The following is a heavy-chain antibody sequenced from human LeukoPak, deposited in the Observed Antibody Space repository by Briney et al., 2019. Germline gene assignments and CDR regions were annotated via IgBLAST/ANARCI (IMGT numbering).Heavy chain of an antibody. Sequence: ASVKVSCKASAYTFTSYDINWVRQATGQGLDWMGWMNPNSDNTGYAQKFQGRVTITRNTSISTAYMELSSLRSEDTAVYYCARGRLQDYYDSSGYHYYYYYYYMDVWGTGTTVTVSS. V-gene: IGHV1-8*03. CDR3: ARGRLQDYYDSSGYHYYYYYYYMDV. CDR1: AYTFTSYD. CDR2: MNPNSDNT. J-gene: IGHJ6*03. D-gene: IGHD3-22*01.